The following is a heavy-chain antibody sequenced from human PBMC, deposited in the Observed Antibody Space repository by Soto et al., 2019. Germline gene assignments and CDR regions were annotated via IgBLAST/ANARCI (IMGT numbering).Heavy chain of an antibody. CDR2: MNPDSGNT. D-gene: IGHD3-10*01. CDR1: GYTFTSYD. Sequence: GASVKVSCKASGYTFTSYDINWVRQATGQGLEWMGWMNPDSGNTGYAQKFQGRVTMTRNTSISTAYMELSSLRSEDTAVYYCARASYYYGSGSYYNGRYNWFDPWGQGTLVTVSS. J-gene: IGHJ5*02. CDR3: ARASYYYGSGSYYNGRYNWFDP. V-gene: IGHV1-8*01.